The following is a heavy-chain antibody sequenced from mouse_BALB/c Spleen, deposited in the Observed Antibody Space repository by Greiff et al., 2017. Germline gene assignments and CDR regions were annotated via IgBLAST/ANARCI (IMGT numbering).Heavy chain of an antibody. J-gene: IGHJ2*01. CDR3: ARIDYGYDGDY. Sequence: DVKLVESGPDLVKPSQSLSLTCTVTGYSITSGYSWHWIRQFPGNNLEWMGSIHYSGSTNYNPSLKSRISITRDTSKNQFVLQLNSVTTEDTATYYCARIDYGYDGDYWGQGTTLTVSA. CDR1: GYSITSGYS. D-gene: IGHD2-2*01. V-gene: IGHV3-1*02. CDR2: IHYSGST.